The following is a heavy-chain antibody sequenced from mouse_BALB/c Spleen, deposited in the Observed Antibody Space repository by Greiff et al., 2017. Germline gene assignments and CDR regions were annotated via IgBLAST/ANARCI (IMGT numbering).Heavy chain of an antibody. CDR2: INPSTGYT. Sequence: VQLQQSGTVLARPGASVKMSCKASGYTFTSYWMHWVKQRPGQGLEWIGYINPSTGYTEYNQKFKDKATLTADKSSSTAYMQLSSLTSEDSAVYYCARATTGAMDYWGQGTSVTVSS. D-gene: IGHD1-1*01. CDR1: GYTFTSYW. J-gene: IGHJ4*01. V-gene: IGHV1-4*01. CDR3: ARATTGAMDY.